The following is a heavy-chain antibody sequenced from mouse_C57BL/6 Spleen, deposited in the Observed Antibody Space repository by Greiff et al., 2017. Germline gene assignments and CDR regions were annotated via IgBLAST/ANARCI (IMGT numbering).Heavy chain of an antibody. CDR3: ARSYGYDASYYYAMDY. D-gene: IGHD2-2*01. V-gene: IGHV4-1*01. J-gene: IGHJ4*01. CDR2: INPDSSTI. CDR1: GIDFSRYW. Sequence: EVKLLESGGGLVQPGGSLKLSCAASGIDFSRYWMSWVRRAPGKGLEWIGEINPDSSTINYAPSLKDKFIISRDNAKNTLYLQMSKVRSEDTALYYCARSYGYDASYYYAMDYWGQGTSVTVSS.